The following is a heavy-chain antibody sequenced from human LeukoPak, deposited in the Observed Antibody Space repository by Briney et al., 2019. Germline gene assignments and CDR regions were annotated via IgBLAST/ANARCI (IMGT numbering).Heavy chain of an antibody. J-gene: IGHJ4*02. CDR2: ISGNGRST. CDR1: GFTFSRYA. D-gene: IGHD2-8*01. V-gene: IGHV3-23*01. Sequence: GGSLRLSCAASGFTFSRYAMSWVRQAPGKGLEWVSTISGNGRSTYYGDSVKGRFTISRDNSKNTLSMQMNSLRAEDTAVYYCAKEYYVLLVYALGGGFDYWGGGTLVTVSS. CDR3: AKEYYVLLVYALGGGFDY.